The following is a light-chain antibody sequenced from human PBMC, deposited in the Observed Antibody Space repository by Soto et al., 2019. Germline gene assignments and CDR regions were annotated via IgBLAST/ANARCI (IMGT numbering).Light chain of an antibody. Sequence: IQLTQSPSSLSASVGDRVTITCRAGQDIGSALVWYQQRPGKAPKLLLYDASNLEAGVPSRFSGSGSGTDLTLTMTCLRPQDFVTYYCQQFNGFPLTFGGGTKVQIK. CDR1: QDIGSA. CDR2: DAS. CDR3: QQFNGFPLT. V-gene: IGKV1-13*02. J-gene: IGKJ4*01.